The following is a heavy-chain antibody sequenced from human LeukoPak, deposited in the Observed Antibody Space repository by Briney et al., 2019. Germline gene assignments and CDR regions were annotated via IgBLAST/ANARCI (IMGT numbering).Heavy chain of an antibody. CDR3: AKVKYGTGSSPSY. CDR2: ISVSGGST. D-gene: IGHD3-10*01. CDR1: GFTFSSYA. Sequence: GGSLRLSCAASGFTFSSYAMSWVRPAPGKGLEWVSAISVSGGSTYYADSVKGRSTISRDNTKNALYLQMNSLRAEDTAVYYCAKVKYGTGSSPSYWGQGTLVTVSS. J-gene: IGHJ4*02. V-gene: IGHV3-23*01.